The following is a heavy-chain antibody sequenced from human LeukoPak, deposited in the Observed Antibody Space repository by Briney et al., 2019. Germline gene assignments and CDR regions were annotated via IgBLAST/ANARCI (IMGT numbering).Heavy chain of an antibody. Sequence: ASVKVSCKASGYTFTSYGISWVRQAPGQGLEWMGWISAYNGNTNYAQKLQGRVTMTTDTSTSTAYMELRSLRSDDAAVYYCARVAPHRRLTSGWYYFDYWGQGTLVTVSS. CDR3: ARVAPHRRLTSGWYYFDY. V-gene: IGHV1-18*01. CDR1: GYTFTSYG. CDR2: ISAYNGNT. D-gene: IGHD6-19*01. J-gene: IGHJ4*02.